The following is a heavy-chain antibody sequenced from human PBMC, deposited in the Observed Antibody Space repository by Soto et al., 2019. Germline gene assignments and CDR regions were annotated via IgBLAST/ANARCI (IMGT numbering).Heavy chain of an antibody. Sequence: RGESLKISCKGSGYSFTSYWISWVRQMPGKGLEWMGRIDPSDSYTNYSPSFQGHVTISADKSISTAYLQWSSLKAPDTAMYYCAIGRHYYYYYGMDVWGQGTTVTVSS. J-gene: IGHJ6*02. V-gene: IGHV5-10-1*01. CDR1: GYSFTSYW. CDR2: IDPSDSYT. CDR3: AIGRHYYYYYGMDV. D-gene: IGHD2-15*01.